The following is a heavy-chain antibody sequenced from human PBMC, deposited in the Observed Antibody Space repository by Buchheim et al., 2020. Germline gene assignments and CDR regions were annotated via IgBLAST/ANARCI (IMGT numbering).Heavy chain of an antibody. CDR2: ISYDGSNK. J-gene: IGHJ6*02. Sequence: QVQLVESGGGVVQPGRSLRLSCAASGFTFSSYGMHWVRQAPGKGLEWVAVISYDGSNKYYADSVKGRFTISRDNSKNKLYLKMTRLRAEDTAVYYCAKDREGRLRNYYYGMDVWGQGTT. CDR1: GFTFSSYG. V-gene: IGHV3-30*18. CDR3: AKDREGRLRNYYYGMDV.